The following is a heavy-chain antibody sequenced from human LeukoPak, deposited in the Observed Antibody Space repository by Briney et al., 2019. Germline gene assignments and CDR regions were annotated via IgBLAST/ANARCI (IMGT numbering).Heavy chain of an antibody. D-gene: IGHD3-9*01. CDR3: ATLGGLTGYHRRPFDY. V-gene: IGHV1-24*01. CDR2: FDPEDGET. Sequence: ASVKVSCKASGYTFTSYYMHWVRQAPGKGLEWMGGFDPEDGETIYAQKFQGRVTMTEDTSTDTAYMELSSLRSEDTAVYYCATLGGLTGYHRRPFDYWGQGTLVTVSS. CDR1: GYTFTSYY. J-gene: IGHJ4*02.